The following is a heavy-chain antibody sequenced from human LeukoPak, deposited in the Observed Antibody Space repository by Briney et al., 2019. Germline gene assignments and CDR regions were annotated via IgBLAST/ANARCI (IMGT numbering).Heavy chain of an antibody. J-gene: IGHJ3*02. Sequence: GESLEISCQGSGYSFTSYWIGWVRQMPGKGLEWMGIIYPGDSDTRYSPSFQGQITISVDKSTRTAYVQWSSLKASDTAMYYCATYFAGAETFDIWGQGTMVTVSS. CDR1: GYSFTSYW. CDR2: IYPGDSDT. V-gene: IGHV5-51*06. D-gene: IGHD3-16*01. CDR3: ATYFAGAETFDI.